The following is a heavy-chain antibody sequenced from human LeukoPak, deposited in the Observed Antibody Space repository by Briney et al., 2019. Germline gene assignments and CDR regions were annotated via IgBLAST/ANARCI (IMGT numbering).Heavy chain of an antibody. J-gene: IGHJ4*02. CDR2: LYSDGST. CDR1: GFTVSSNY. Sequence: PGGSLRLSCAASGFTVSSNYMSSVRQAPGKGLEWVSVLYSDGSTYYADSVKGRFTISRDNSKNTLYLQMSSLRAEDTAVYYCAREGDQWGLAPDYYFDYWGQGTLVTVSS. D-gene: IGHD3/OR15-3a*01. CDR3: AREGDQWGLAPDYYFDY. V-gene: IGHV3-66*02.